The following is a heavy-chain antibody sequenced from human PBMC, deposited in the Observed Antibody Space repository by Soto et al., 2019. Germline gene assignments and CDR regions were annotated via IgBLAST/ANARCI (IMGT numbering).Heavy chain of an antibody. CDR2: INAGNGNT. CDR1: GYTFTSYA. J-gene: IGHJ4*02. CDR3: ARGSGRLWFGELATYYFDY. V-gene: IGHV1-3*01. D-gene: IGHD3-10*01. Sequence: QVQLVQSGAEVKKPGASVKVSCKASGYTFTSYAMHWVRQAPGQRLEWMGWINAGNGNTKYSQKFQGRVTITRDTSVSTAYMELSSLRSEDTAVYYCARGSGRLWFGELATYYFDYWGQGTLVTVSS.